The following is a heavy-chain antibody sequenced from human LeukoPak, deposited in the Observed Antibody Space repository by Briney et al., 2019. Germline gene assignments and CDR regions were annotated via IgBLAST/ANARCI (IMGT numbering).Heavy chain of an antibody. V-gene: IGHV3-53*01. J-gene: IGHJ3*02. CDR1: GFSVSANY. Sequence: GGSLRLSCAASGFSVSANYMSWVRQAPGKGLEWVSVIYSGGYTYYADSVKGRFTISRDNSKNTVYLQMNSLRAEDTAIYYCARDEAFDIWGQGTMVTVSS. CDR3: ARDEAFDI. CDR2: IYSGGYT.